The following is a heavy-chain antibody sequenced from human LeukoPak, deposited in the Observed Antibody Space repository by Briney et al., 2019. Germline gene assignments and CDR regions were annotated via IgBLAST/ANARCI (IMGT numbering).Heavy chain of an antibody. J-gene: IGHJ4*02. CDR2: IIGSAVNT. D-gene: IGHD3-10*01. CDR3: AKYTSGTSYRGLDQ. CDR1: GLTVSSYA. V-gene: IGHV3-23*01. Sequence: GGSLRFSCGASGLTVSSYAMSWVRQAPGKGLEWVSTIIGSAVNTYYADSVKGRFTISRDDSKNTVYLQMNSLRAEDTAVYSCAKYTSGTSYRGLDQWSQGTLVTVSS.